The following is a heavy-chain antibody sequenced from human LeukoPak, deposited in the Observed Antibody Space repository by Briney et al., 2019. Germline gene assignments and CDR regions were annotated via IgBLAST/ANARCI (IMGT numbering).Heavy chain of an antibody. CDR1: GYRFITLG. D-gene: IGHD3-10*01. J-gene: IGHJ4*02. Sequence: ASVKVSCKTSGYRFITLGINWVRQAPGQGLEWMGWINPYNGNRYYAKKFQDRFNMTTDTSTSTVYLELQTLTSDDTAIYYCARFQASEFRGFDHWGQGTLITVSS. CDR3: ARFQASEFRGFDH. CDR2: INPYNGNR. V-gene: IGHV1-18*01.